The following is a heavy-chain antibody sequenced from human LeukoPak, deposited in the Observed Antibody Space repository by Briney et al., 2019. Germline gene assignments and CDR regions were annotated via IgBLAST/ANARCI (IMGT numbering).Heavy chain of an antibody. V-gene: IGHV4-34*01. CDR1: GRSFSGYY. CDR2: INHSGST. J-gene: IGHJ4*02. Sequence: SETLSLTCAVYGRSFSGYYWSWIRQPPGKGLEWIGEINHSGSTNYNPSLKSRVTISVDTSKNQFSLKLSSVTAADTAVYYCARVSVNATRLFDYWGQGTLVTVSS. CDR3: ARVSVNATRLFDY. D-gene: IGHD4-11*01.